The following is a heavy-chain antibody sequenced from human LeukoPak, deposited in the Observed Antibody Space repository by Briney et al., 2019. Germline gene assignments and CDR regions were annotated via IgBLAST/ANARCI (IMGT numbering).Heavy chain of an antibody. CDR3: SRLQFDWLSPGAFDI. CDR2: IYYSGST. CDR1: GGSVSSGSYY. V-gene: IGHV4-61*01. D-gene: IGHD3-9*01. J-gene: IGHJ3*02. Sequence: SETMSLTCTVSGGSVSSGSYYWSWIRQTPWKELEWIGYIYYSGSTNYNPSLKSRFTISVDTSKSQFSLKLSSVTAADTAVYYCSRLQFDWLSPGAFDIWGQGTMVAVSS.